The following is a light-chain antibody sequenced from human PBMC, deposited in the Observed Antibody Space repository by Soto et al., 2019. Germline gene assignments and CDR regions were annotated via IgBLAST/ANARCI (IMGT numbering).Light chain of an antibody. V-gene: IGKV3-20*01. Sequence: PGERATLSCRASQSVSSTYLGWYQQQPGKPPRLLMAGTSNTATGTPDRCSGRWSGTDFTLTSSRLEAEVLAVYCCQQYGTPPRTFGQGTRLEIK. CDR2: GTS. J-gene: IGKJ5*01. CDR3: QQYGTPPRT. CDR1: QSVSSTY.